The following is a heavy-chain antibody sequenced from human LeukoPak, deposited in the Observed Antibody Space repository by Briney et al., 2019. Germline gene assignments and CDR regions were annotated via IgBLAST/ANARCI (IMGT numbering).Heavy chain of an antibody. Sequence: GRSLRLSCAASGFTFSSYGMHWVRQAPGKGLEWVAVIWYGGSNNYYADSVKGRFTISRDNSKNTLYLQMNSLRAEDTAVYYCARAGSVAGFLGTPSFFDYWGQGTLVTVSS. CDR1: GFTFSSYG. CDR3: ARAGSVAGFLGTPSFFDY. CDR2: IWYGGSNN. V-gene: IGHV3-33*08. D-gene: IGHD6-19*01. J-gene: IGHJ4*02.